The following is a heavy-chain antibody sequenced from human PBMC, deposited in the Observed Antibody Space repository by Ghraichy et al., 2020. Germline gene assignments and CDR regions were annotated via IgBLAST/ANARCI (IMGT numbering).Heavy chain of an antibody. CDR3: AKDSADPYDFWSGYISTFDY. J-gene: IGHJ4*02. CDR2: ISGSGGST. Sequence: GGSLSLSCAASGFTFSSKAMTWVRQAPGKGLEWVSSISGSGGSTYYADSLKGRFTISRDNSRNTLFLQMNTLRAEDTAVYYCAKDSADPYDFWSGYISTFDYWGQGTLVTVSS. D-gene: IGHD3-3*01. V-gene: IGHV3-23*01. CDR1: GFTFSSKA.